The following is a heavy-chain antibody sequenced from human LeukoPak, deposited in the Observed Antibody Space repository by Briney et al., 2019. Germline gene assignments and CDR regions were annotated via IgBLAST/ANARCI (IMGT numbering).Heavy chain of an antibody. CDR3: ARRTDYGGLSY. J-gene: IGHJ4*02. CDR2: FYHSKST. CDR1: GYSISSDYY. V-gene: IGHV4-38-2*02. Sequence: SETLSLTCTVSGYSISSDYYWGWIRQPPGKGLEWIGSFYHSKSTYYNPSLKSRVTISVDTSKNQFSLKLSSVTAADTAVYYCARRTDYGGLSYWGQGTLVTVSS. D-gene: IGHD4-23*01.